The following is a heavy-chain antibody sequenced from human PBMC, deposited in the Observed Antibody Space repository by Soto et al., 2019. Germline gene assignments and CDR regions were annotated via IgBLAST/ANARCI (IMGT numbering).Heavy chain of an antibody. V-gene: IGHV4-4*02. CDR1: GCSISSSNW. CDR2: IYHSGST. CDR3: ARMYSSSYYFDY. D-gene: IGHD6-6*01. Sequence: SETLSLTCAVSGCSISSSNWWSWVRQPPGKGLEWIGEIYHSGSTNYNPSLKSRVTISVDKSKNQFSLKLSSVTAADTAVYYCARMYSSSYYFDYWGQGTLVTVSS. J-gene: IGHJ4*02.